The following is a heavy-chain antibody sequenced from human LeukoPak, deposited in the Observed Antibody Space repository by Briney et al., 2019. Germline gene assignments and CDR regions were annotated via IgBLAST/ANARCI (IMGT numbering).Heavy chain of an antibody. J-gene: IGHJ4*02. Sequence: SETLSLTCTVSGVSISSSNSYWGWRRQPPGKGLEWHVESNHSGSTNDNPSLSRRATTSVDTSKNQFSLKLSSVTAADTAVYYCARLEEGGSFFSDNWGQGNLVTVSS. CDR1: GVSISSSNSY. CDR3: ARLEEGGSFFSDN. D-gene: IGHD1-1*01. V-gene: IGHV4-39*07. CDR2: SNHSGST.